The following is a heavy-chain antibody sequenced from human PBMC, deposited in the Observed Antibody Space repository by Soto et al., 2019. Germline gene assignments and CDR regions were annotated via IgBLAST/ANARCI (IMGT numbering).Heavy chain of an antibody. D-gene: IGHD1-1*01. CDR1: GFTFSSYG. CDR2: ISYDGSNK. J-gene: IGHJ4*02. Sequence: QPGGSLRLSCAASGFTFSSYGMHWVRQAPGKGLEWVAVISYDGSNKYYADSVKGRFTISRDNSKNTLYLQMNSLRAEDTAVYYCKNWYYLDDLDYWGQGTLVTISS. V-gene: IGHV3-30*18. CDR3: KNWYYLDDLDY.